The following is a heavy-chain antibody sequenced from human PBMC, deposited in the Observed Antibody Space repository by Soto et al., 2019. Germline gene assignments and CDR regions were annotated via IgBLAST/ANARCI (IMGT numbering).Heavy chain of an antibody. Sequence: ASVKVSCKASGYTLTSYSMHWVRQAPGQRLEWMGWINAGNGNTKYSQKFQGRVTITRDTSASTAYMELSSLRAEDTAVYYCAKRAGGIAARLAPDANFDYWGQGTLVTVS. CDR2: INAGNGNT. D-gene: IGHD6-6*01. J-gene: IGHJ4*02. CDR1: GYTLTSYS. CDR3: AKRAGGIAARLAPDANFDY. V-gene: IGHV1-3*01.